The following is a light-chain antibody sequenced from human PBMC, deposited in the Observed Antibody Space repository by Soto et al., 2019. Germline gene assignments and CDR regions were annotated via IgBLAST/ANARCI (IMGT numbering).Light chain of an antibody. V-gene: IGLV1-44*01. J-gene: IGLJ2*01. CDR3: ASWDDSLNGVV. CDR2: SNN. Sequence: QSVLTQPPSASGTPGQRVTISCSGSNSNIGSNTVNWYQQLPGTAPKLLIYSNNQRPSGVPGRFSDSKSGISASLAISGLQSEDEADYYCASWDDSLNGVVFGGGTKLTVL. CDR1: NSNIGSNT.